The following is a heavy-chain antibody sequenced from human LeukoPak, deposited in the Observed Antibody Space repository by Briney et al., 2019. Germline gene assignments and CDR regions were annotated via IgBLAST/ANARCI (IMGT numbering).Heavy chain of an antibody. D-gene: IGHD2-21*02. Sequence: ASGKVSCKASGGTFSSYAISWVRQAPGQGLEWMGRIIPILGIPNYAQKFQGRVTITADKSTTTAYMELSSLRSEDTAVYYCATEAIVVVTARDYWYFDLWGRGTLVTVSS. J-gene: IGHJ2*01. CDR3: ATEAIVVVTARDYWYFDL. CDR2: IIPILGIP. V-gene: IGHV1-69*04. CDR1: GGTFSSYA.